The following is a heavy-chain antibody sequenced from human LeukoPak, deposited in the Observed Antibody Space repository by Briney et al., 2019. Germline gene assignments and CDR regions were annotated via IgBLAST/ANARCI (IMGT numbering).Heavy chain of an antibody. D-gene: IGHD4-17*01. CDR2: ISDDGRNK. CDR3: AKRPSDYGDYVTYFDY. J-gene: IGHJ4*02. V-gene: IGHV3-30*18. Sequence: GGSLRLFCAASGFSFISYGMHWVRQAPGKGLEWVGVISDDGRNKKYADSVKGRFTISRDNSKDTLYLQMNSLSDEDTAVYYCAKRPSDYGDYVTYFDYWAREPWSPSPQ. CDR1: GFSFISYG.